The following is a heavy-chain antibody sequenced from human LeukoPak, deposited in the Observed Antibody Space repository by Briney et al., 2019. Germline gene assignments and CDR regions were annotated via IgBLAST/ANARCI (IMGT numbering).Heavy chain of an antibody. D-gene: IGHD3-16*01. CDR2: IIPMFDTA. CDR3: ARADNWEGAKGD. Sequence: ASVKVSCKASGYTFTSYDINWVRQAPGQGLEWMGGIIPMFDTANYAQRFQGRLTITADKSTSTAYMELSSLTSEDTAVYYCARADNWEGAKGDWGQGTMVTVSS. CDR1: GYTFTSYD. J-gene: IGHJ3*01. V-gene: IGHV1-69*06.